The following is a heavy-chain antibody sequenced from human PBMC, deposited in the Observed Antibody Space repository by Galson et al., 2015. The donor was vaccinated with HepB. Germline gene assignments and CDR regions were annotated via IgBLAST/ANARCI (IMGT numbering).Heavy chain of an antibody. D-gene: IGHD2-15*01. V-gene: IGHV3-7*03. J-gene: IGHJ6*02. CDR3: ARDLVVVVAATRSDYYGMDV. CDR2: IKQDGSEK. Sequence: SLRLSCAASGFTFSSYWMSWVRQAPGKGLEWVANIKQDGSEKYYVDSVKGRFTISRDNAKNSLYLQMNSLRAEDTAVYYCARDLVVVVAATRSDYYGMDVWGQGTTVTVSS. CDR1: GFTFSSYW.